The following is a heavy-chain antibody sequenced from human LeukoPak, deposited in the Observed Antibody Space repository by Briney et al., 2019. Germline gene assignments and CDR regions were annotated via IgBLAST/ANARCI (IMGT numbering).Heavy chain of an antibody. CDR2: INYSVET. Sequence: PSETLSLTCSVSGDSISSGAYYWTWIRQLPGKALEWIGYINYSVETLYNPSLRSRLSISADTSQNQVSLRLSTVTAADTAVYYCARIGARAVVTINLIHAFDIRGPGTMVTVFS. CDR1: GDSISSGAYY. J-gene: IGHJ3*02. CDR3: ARIGARAVVTINLIHAFDI. D-gene: IGHD2-21*02. V-gene: IGHV4-31*03.